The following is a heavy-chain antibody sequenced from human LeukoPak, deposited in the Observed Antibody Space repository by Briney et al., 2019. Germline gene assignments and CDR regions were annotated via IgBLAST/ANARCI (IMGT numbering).Heavy chain of an antibody. V-gene: IGHV3-23*01. CDR2: ISGSGGST. Sequence: GGSLRLSCAASGFTFSSYAMSWVRQAPGKGLEWVSVISGSGGSTYYRDSVKGRFTISRDNAKNSLYLQMNSLRAEDTAVYYCARDRNYYYMDVWGKGTTVTVSS. CDR3: ARDRNYYYMDV. CDR1: GFTFSSYA. J-gene: IGHJ6*03.